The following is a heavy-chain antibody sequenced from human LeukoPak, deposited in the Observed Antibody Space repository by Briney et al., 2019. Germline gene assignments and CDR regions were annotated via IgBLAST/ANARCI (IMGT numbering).Heavy chain of an antibody. Sequence: AETLSLTCTVSGGSVSTSDYYGGWLRQTPGKGLEWIGDIFHNGKTNYNPSLKGRVTISIDTSNNQFSLRLPSVTAADTPVYYCARIFDSWGQGTLVTVSS. V-gene: IGHV4-39*07. CDR3: ARIFDS. J-gene: IGHJ4*02. CDR1: GGSVSTSDYY. CDR2: IFHNGKT.